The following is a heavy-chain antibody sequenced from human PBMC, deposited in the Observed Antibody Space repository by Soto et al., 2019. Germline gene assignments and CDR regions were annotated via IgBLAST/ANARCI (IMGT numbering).Heavy chain of an antibody. CDR3: AMVSRSSWPY. J-gene: IGHJ4*02. D-gene: IGHD6-13*01. Sequence: NPSETLSLTCAVYGGSFSCYYWSWIRQPPGKGLEWIGEINHSGSTDYNPSLKSRVTISVDTSKNQFSLKLSSVTAADTAVYYCAMVSRSSWPYWGQGTLVTVSS. CDR2: INHSGST. CDR1: GGSFSCYY. V-gene: IGHV4-34*01.